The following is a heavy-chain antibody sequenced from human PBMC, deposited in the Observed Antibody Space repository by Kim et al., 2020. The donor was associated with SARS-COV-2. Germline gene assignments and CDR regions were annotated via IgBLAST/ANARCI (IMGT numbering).Heavy chain of an antibody. V-gene: IGHV3-7*01. CDR3: VSADGPRWSYYYDYMDV. Sequence: GGSLRLSCAASGFSFSSYWMSWVRQAPGKGLEWVANIKKDGSEKFYVDSVKGRFTISRDNAKNSLYLQMNSLRVEDTAVYYCVSADGPRWSYYYDYMDVGGKGTTVTVSS. CDR1: GFSFSSYW. D-gene: IGHD2-15*01. J-gene: IGHJ6*03. CDR2: IKKDGSEK.